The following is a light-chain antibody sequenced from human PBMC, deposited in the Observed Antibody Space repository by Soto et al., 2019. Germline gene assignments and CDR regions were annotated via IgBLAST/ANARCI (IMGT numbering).Light chain of an antibody. Sequence: DIQMTQSPSSLSASVGDRVTITCRASQSISNYLNWYQQKPGKAPKLLMFAASSLQSGVPSRFSGGGSGTDITLTISSLQPEDFATYYSQQSYSTPRTFGQGTKVEIK. J-gene: IGKJ1*01. CDR2: AAS. CDR1: QSISNY. CDR3: QQSYSTPRT. V-gene: IGKV1-39*01.